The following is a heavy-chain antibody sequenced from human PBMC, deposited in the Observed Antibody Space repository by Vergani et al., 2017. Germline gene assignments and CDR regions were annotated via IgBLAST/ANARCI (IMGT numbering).Heavy chain of an antibody. V-gene: IGHV3-15*01. J-gene: IGHJ6*02. Sequence: EVQLVESGGGLVKPGGSLRLSCAASGFTFSNAWMSWVRQAPGKGLEWVGRIKSKTDGGTTDYAAPVKGRFTISRDDSKNTLYLQMNSLKTEDTAVYYCARDREMIAARHAFYYYYGMDVWGQGTTVTVSS. CDR2: IKSKTDGGTT. CDR3: ARDREMIAARHAFYYYYGMDV. CDR1: GFTFSNAW. D-gene: IGHD6-6*01.